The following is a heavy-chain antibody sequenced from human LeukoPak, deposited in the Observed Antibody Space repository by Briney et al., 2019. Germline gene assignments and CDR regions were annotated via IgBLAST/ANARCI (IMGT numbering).Heavy chain of an antibody. CDR1: GGTFSSYA. CDR3: ASGGVSYYYDSSPPRSDY. Sequence: ASVKVSCKASGGTFSSYAISWVRQAHGQGLECMGRIIPILGIANYAQKFQGRVTITADKSTSTAYMELSSLRSEDTAVYYCASGGVSYYYDSSPPRSDYWGQGTLVTVSS. CDR2: IIPILGIA. V-gene: IGHV1-69*04. D-gene: IGHD3-22*01. J-gene: IGHJ4*02.